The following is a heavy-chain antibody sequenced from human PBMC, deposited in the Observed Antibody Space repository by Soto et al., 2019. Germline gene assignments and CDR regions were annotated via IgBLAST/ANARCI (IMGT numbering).Heavy chain of an antibody. CDR2: ISTSGGST. J-gene: IGHJ6*03. CDR1: GFSFSNYV. V-gene: IGHV3-64*04. CDR3: ASGTYYDFWSGYYTDYYYYYMDV. Sequence: GGSLRLSCSASGFSFSNYVMHWVRQAPGKGLEFVSIISTSGGSTYYADSVKGRFTISRHNSKNTLYLQMNSLRAEDTAVYYCASGTYYDFWSGYYTDYYYYYMDVWGKGTTVTVSS. D-gene: IGHD3-3*01.